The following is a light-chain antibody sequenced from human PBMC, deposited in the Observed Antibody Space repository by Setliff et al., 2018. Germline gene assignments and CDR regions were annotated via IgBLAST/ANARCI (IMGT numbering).Light chain of an antibody. Sequence: QSALAQPPSASGSPGQSVTISCTGTSSDVGGYNRVSWYQQYPGKAPKVMIYDVTERPSGVSNRFSGSKSGNTASLTISGLQAEDEADYYCCSYAGDKSWVFGGGTKVTVL. CDR2: DVT. V-gene: IGLV2-23*02. CDR1: SSDVGGYNR. J-gene: IGLJ3*02. CDR3: CSYAGDKSWV.